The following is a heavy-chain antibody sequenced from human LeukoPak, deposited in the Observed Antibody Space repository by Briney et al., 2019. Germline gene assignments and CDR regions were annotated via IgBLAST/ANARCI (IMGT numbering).Heavy chain of an antibody. Sequence: GGSLRLSCAASGFTFSSYAMSWVRQAPGKGLEWVSAISGSGGSTYYADSVKGRFTISRDNSKNTLYLQMSSLRAEDTAVYYCAKRVVRFLEWLAPFDHWGQGTLVTVSS. V-gene: IGHV3-23*01. CDR3: AKRVVRFLEWLAPFDH. D-gene: IGHD3-3*01. J-gene: IGHJ4*02. CDR2: ISGSGGST. CDR1: GFTFSSYA.